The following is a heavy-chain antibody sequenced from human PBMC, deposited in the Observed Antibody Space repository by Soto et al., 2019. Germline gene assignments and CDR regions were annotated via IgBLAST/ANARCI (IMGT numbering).Heavy chain of an antibody. CDR2: ISAYNGNT. CDR3: ARGLRLNGVKTSRYFDY. CDR1: GYTFTSYG. J-gene: IGHJ4*02. Sequence: ASVKVSCKASGYTFTSYGISWVRQAPGQGLEWMGWISAYNGNTNYAQKLQGRVTMTTDTSTSTAYMELRSLRSDDTAVYYCARGLRLNGVKTSRYFDYWGQGTLVTVSS. V-gene: IGHV1-18*01. D-gene: IGHD2-8*01.